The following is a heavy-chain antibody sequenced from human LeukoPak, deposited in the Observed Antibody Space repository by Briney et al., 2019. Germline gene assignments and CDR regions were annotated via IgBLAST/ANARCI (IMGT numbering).Heavy chain of an antibody. CDR1: GFTFSTYA. CDR2: ISDGGSNK. D-gene: IGHD3-16*01. Sequence: GGSLRLSCAASGFTFSTYAMHWVRQAPGKGLEWVALISDGGSNKYYADSVKGRFTISRDNSKNRLYLQMNSLRAEDTAVYYCARDSDVPFDYWGQGTLVTVSS. J-gene: IGHJ4*02. CDR3: ARDSDVPFDY. V-gene: IGHV3-30*03.